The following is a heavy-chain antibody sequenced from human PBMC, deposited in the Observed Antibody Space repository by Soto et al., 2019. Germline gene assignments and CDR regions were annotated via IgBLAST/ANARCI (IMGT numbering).Heavy chain of an antibody. J-gene: IGHJ4*02. Sequence: QVQLVESGGGVVQPGRSLRLSCEASGFTFKSYGMHWVRQAPGKGLEWVAVVWYEGTNKKYADSVKGRFNICRDNSKNTLYLQMDSLRAEDTGIYYCARGVHSSSWYRLEAYFFDYWGQGSLVTVSS. V-gene: IGHV3-33*01. CDR2: VWYEGTNK. CDR1: GFTFKSYG. D-gene: IGHD6-13*01. CDR3: ARGVHSSSWYRLEAYFFDY.